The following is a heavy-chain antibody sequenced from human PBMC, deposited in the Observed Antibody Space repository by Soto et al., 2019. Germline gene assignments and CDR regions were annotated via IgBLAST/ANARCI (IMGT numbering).Heavy chain of an antibody. Sequence: ASVKVSCKASGYTFTSYDINWVRQATGQGLEWMGWMNPNSGNTGYAQKFQGRVTMTRNTSISKAYMELSSLRSEDTAVYYCARSTPPHYDFWSGYYYYYGMDVWGQGTTVTVSS. CDR1: GYTFTSYD. J-gene: IGHJ6*02. D-gene: IGHD3-3*01. CDR2: MNPNSGNT. V-gene: IGHV1-8*01. CDR3: ARSTPPHYDFWSGYYYYYGMDV.